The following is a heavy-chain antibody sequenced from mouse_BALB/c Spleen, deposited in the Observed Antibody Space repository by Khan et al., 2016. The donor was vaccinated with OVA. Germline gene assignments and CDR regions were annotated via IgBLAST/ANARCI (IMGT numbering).Heavy chain of an antibody. CDR1: GYSITSDYA. CDR3: ARWFAY. Sequence: VQLKESGPGLVKPSQSLSLTCTVTGYSITSDYAWNWIRQFPGNKLEWMGYINYSGGTSYLPSLKSRISITRDTSKNQFFLQLNSVTTEDSVTSYCARWFAYWGQGTLVTVS. CDR2: INYSGGT. J-gene: IGHJ3*01. V-gene: IGHV3-2*02.